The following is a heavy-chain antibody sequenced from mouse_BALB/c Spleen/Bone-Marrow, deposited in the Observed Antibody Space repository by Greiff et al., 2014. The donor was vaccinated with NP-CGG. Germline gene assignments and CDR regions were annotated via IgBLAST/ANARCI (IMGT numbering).Heavy chain of an antibody. J-gene: IGHJ2*01. CDR2: IRNKANGYTT. Sequence: EVQRVESGGGLVQPGGSLRPSCANSGFTFTDYYMSWVRQPPGKALEWLGFIRNKANGYTTEYSASVKGRFTISRDNSQSILYLQMNTLRAEDSATYYCARDKYGSFDCWGQGTTLTVSS. V-gene: IGHV7-3*02. D-gene: IGHD2-10*02. CDR1: GFTFTDYY. CDR3: ARDKYGSFDC.